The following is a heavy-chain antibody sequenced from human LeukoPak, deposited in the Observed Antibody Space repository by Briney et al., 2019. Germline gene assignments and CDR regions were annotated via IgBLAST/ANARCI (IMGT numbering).Heavy chain of an antibody. V-gene: IGHV3-21*01. J-gene: IGHJ6*02. CDR1: GFTFSSYS. Sequence: GGSLRLSCAASGFTFSSYSMNWVRQAPGKGLEWVSSISSSSSYIYYADSVKGRFTISRDNAKNSLYLQMNSLRAEDTAVYYCARDGEYCGSTSCYTRTLWNYYYGMDVWGQGTTVTVSS. D-gene: IGHD2-2*02. CDR3: ARDGEYCGSTSCYTRTLWNYYYGMDV. CDR2: ISSSSSYI.